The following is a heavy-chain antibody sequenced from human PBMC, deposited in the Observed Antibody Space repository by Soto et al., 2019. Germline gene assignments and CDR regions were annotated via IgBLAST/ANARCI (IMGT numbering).Heavy chain of an antibody. J-gene: IGHJ3*02. CDR2: IYWNDDK. CDR3: AHRRSWELLDAFDI. CDR1: GFSLSTSGVG. Sequence: QITLKESGPTLVNPTQTLTLTCTFSGFSLSTSGVGVGWIRQPPGKALEWLALIYWNDDKRYSPSLKSRLTITKDTSKNQVVLTMTNMDPVDTATYYCAHRRSWELLDAFDIWGQGTMVTVSS. D-gene: IGHD1-26*01. V-gene: IGHV2-5*01.